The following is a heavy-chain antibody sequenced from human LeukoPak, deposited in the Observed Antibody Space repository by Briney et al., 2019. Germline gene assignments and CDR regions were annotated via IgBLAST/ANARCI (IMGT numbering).Heavy chain of an antibody. J-gene: IGHJ4*02. D-gene: IGHD6-19*01. V-gene: IGHV5-51*01. CDR1: GYSSSTYW. CDR3: ATWGSSAWFDY. CDR2: IYPGHSDT. Sequence: GESLKISCKGSGYSSSTYWIGWVRQMPGKGLEYMGIIYPGHSDTRYSPSFQGQVTISADKSISAAYLQWSSLKASDTAIYYCATWGSSAWFDYWGQGTLVNVSS.